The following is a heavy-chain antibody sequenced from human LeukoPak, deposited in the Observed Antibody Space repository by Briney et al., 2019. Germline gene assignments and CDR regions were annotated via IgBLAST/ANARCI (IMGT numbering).Heavy chain of an antibody. J-gene: IGHJ3*02. V-gene: IGHV3-64*01. CDR1: GFTFSSYA. CDR3: ARERLGSVIFDDAFYM. D-gene: IGHD3-3*01. CDR2: ISSNGGST. Sequence: PGGSLRLSCAASGFTFSSYAMHWVRQAPGKGLEYVSAISSNGGSTYYANSVRGRFTISRDNSKNTLYLQMGSLRAEDMAVYYCARERLGSVIFDDAFYMLGQGTMVTVSS.